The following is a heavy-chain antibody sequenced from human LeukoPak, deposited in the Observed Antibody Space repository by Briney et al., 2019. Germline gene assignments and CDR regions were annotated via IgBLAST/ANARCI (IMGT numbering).Heavy chain of an antibody. J-gene: IGHJ6*02. CDR3: ARDDRYSYGKYGMDV. CDR1: GFTFSSYS. D-gene: IGHD5-18*01. V-gene: IGHV4-39*07. Sequence: PGGSLRLSCAASGFTFSSYSMNWIRQPPGKGLEWIGSIYYSGSTYYNPSLKSRVTISVDTSKNQFSLKLSSVTAADTAVYYCARDDRYSYGKYGMDVWGQGTTVTVSS. CDR2: IYYSGST.